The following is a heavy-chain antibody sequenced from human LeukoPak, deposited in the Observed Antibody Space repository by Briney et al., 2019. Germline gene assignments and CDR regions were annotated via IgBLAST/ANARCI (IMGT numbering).Heavy chain of an antibody. J-gene: IGHJ4*02. Sequence: GGSLRLSCAASGFTFSSYGMSWVRQAPGKGLEWVSAISGSGGSTYYADSVKGRFTISRDNSKNTLYLQMNSLRAEDTAVYYCAKDTFMITFGGVIVESFDYWGQGTLVTVSS. CDR2: ISGSGGST. CDR3: AKDTFMITFGGVIVESFDY. D-gene: IGHD3-16*02. CDR1: GFTFSSYG. V-gene: IGHV3-23*01.